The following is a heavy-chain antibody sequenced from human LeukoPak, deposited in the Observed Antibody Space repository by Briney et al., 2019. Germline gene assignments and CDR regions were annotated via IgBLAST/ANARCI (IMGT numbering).Heavy chain of an antibody. J-gene: IGHJ4*02. CDR1: GFTFSSYA. CDR3: AKDYCSGGSCYFDY. V-gene: IGHV3-23*01. D-gene: IGHD2-15*01. Sequence: GGSLRLSCTASGFTFSSYAMNWVRQAPGKGLEWVSGIGAGGTFTYYADSVKGRFTISRDNPKNTVYLQMNSLRAEDTAVYYCAKDYCSGGSCYFDYWGQGTLVTVSS. CDR2: IGAGGTFT.